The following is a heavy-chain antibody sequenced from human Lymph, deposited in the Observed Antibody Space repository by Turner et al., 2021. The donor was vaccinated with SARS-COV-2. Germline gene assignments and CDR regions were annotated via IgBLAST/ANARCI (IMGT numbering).Heavy chain of an antibody. CDR3: ARERYCSTTSCYRGQYYYYGMDV. CDR1: GSTFTSYG. Sequence: QVQLVQSGAEVKKPGASVKASRKAPGSTFTSYGISWVRQAPGQGLEWMGWISAYNGYTNYAQKLQGRVTMPTDTSTSTAYMELRSLRSDDTAVYYCARERYCSTTSCYRGQYYYYGMDVWSQGTTVTVSS. V-gene: IGHV1-18*04. D-gene: IGHD2-2*02. J-gene: IGHJ6*02. CDR2: ISAYNGYT.